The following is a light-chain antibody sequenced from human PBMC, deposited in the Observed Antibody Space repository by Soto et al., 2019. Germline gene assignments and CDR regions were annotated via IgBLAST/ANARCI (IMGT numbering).Light chain of an antibody. CDR2: GAS. CDR1: QSVSSN. V-gene: IGKV3-15*01. Sequence: EIVMTQSPATLSVSPGERATLSCRASQSVSSNLAWYQQKPGQAPRILIYGASTRATGIPARFSGSGSGTEFTVTISSLQSEDFAVYYCQQYNNWPPWTFGQGTMVEIK. CDR3: QQYNNWPPWT. J-gene: IGKJ1*01.